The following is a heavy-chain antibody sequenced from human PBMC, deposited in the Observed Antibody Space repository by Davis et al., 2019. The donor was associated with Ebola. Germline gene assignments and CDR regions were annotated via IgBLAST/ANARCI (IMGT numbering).Heavy chain of an antibody. V-gene: IGHV1-69*13. Sequence: SVKVSCKASGGTLSSYAISWVRQAPGQGLEWMGGIIPIYGTANYAQNFQGRLTITADETTSTAYMELSSLRSEDTAMYYCASRSGDWGQGTLVTISS. CDR3: ASRSGD. CDR2: IIPIYGTA. J-gene: IGHJ4*02. CDR1: GGTLSSYA.